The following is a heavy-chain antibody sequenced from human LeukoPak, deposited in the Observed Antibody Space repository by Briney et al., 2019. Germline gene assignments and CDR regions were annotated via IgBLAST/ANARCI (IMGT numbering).Heavy chain of an antibody. Sequence: PSETLSLTCTVSGGSVSSDSYYWGWIRRPPGKGLEWIGSIYYSGSTYYNPSLKSRVTVSVDTSKNQFSLKLSSVTAANTALYYCVRGSTLRHYQYWGQGILVTVSS. V-gene: IGHV4-39*01. CDR3: VRGSTLRHYQY. CDR2: IYYSGST. D-gene: IGHD3-16*01. CDR1: GGSVSSDSYY. J-gene: IGHJ4*02.